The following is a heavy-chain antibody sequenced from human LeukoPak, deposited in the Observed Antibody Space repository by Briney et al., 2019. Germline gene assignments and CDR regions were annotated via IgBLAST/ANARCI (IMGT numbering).Heavy chain of an antibody. CDR1: GYTFTGYY. D-gene: IGHD6-13*01. CDR2: INPNSGGT. V-gene: IGHV1-2*02. J-gene: IGHJ6*02. CDR3: ATISSSYAHYYYYGMDV. Sequence: GASVKVSCKASGYTFTGYYMHWVRQAPGQGLEWMGWINPNSGGTNYAQKFQGRVSMTRDTSISTAYMELSRLRSDDTAVYYCATISSSYAHYYYYGMDVWGQGTTVTVSS.